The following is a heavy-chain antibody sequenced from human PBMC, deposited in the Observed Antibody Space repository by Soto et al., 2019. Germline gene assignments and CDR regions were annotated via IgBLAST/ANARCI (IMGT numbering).Heavy chain of an antibody. J-gene: IGHJ6*02. CDR1: GGSISSYY. CDR2: IYYSGST. D-gene: IGHD6-13*01. CDR3: ARALAAAGYYYYYGMDV. Sequence: PSETLSLTCTVSGGSISSYYWSWIRQPPWKGLEWIGYIYYSGSTNYNPSLKSRVTISVDTSKNQFSLKLSSVTAADTAVYYCARALAAAGYYYYYGMDVWGQGTTVTVSS. V-gene: IGHV4-59*01.